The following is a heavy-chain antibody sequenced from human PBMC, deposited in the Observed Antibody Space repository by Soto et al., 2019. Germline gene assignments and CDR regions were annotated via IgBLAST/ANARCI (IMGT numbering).Heavy chain of an antibody. CDR3: ASGDLVQWFGELLPGGRFDY. Sequence: QVQLVQSWAEVKKPGASVKVSCKASGYTFTSYAMHWVRQAPGQRLEWMGWINAGNGNTKYSQKFQGRVTITRDTSASTAYMEMSSLRSEDAAVYYCASGDLVQWFGELLPGGRFDYWGQGTLVTVSS. CDR2: INAGNGNT. J-gene: IGHJ4*02. V-gene: IGHV1-3*01. D-gene: IGHD3-10*01. CDR1: GYTFTSYA.